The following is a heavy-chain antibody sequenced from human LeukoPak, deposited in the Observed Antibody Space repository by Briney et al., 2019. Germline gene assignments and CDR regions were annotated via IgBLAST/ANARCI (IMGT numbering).Heavy chain of an antibody. J-gene: IGHJ4*02. Sequence: PARSLRLSCAASGCTFSSYGMHWVRKAPGKGLERVAVISYDGSSKYYADSVKGRFTISRDNSKNTLYLQMNSLRAEDTAVYYCANGHPIVGATKWDTDYGSEGWGQGTLVTVSS. CDR2: ISYDGSSK. CDR3: ANGHPIVGATKWDTDYGSEG. CDR1: GCTFSSYG. V-gene: IGHV3-30*18. D-gene: IGHD1-26*01.